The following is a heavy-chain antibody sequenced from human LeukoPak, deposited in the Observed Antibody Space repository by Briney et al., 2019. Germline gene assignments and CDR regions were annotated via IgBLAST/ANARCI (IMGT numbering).Heavy chain of an antibody. J-gene: IGHJ4*02. CDR2: IYYSGST. V-gene: IGHV4-59*01. D-gene: IGHD3-10*01. CDR3: ATGSGSGYFDY. CDR1: GGSISSYY. Sequence: SETLSLTCTVSGGSISSYYWSWIRQPPGKGLEWIGYIYYSGSTNYNPSLKSRVTISVDTSKNQISLKLSSVTAADTAVYYCATGSGSGYFDYWGQGSLVTVSS.